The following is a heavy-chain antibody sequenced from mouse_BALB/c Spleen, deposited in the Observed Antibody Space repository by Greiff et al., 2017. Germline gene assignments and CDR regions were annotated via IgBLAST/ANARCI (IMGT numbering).Heavy chain of an antibody. J-gene: IGHJ3*01. V-gene: IGHV5-6-5*01. CDR1: GFTFSSYA. Sequence: EVQVVESGGGLVKPGGSLKLSCAASGFTFSSYAMSWVRQTPEKRLEWVASISSGGSTYYPDSVKGRFTISRDNARNILYLQMSSLRSEDTAMYYCARGDYYGSSLAWFAYWGQGTLVTVSA. CDR2: ISSGGST. CDR3: ARGDYYGSSLAWFAY. D-gene: IGHD1-1*01.